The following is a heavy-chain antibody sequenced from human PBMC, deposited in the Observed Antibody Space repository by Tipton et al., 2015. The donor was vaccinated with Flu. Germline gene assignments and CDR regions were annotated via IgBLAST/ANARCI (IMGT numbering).Heavy chain of an antibody. CDR1: GGSISSYY. Sequence: TLSLTCTVSGGSISSYYWSRIRQPAGKGLEWIGRIYTSGSTNYNPSLKSRVTTSVDTSKNQFSLKLTSVSAADTAVYYCAKSGSYLEYLLHWGQGTLVTVSS. CDR2: IYTSGST. CDR3: AKSGSYLEYLLH. V-gene: IGHV4-4*07. D-gene: IGHD1-26*01. J-gene: IGHJ1*01.